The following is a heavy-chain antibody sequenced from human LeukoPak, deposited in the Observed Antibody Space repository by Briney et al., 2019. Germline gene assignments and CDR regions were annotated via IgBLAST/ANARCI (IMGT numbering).Heavy chain of an antibody. D-gene: IGHD3-16*02. J-gene: IGHJ4*02. CDR3: TRDRSIEVPDYFLN. Sequence: GASVKVSCKTSGFILSSYGISWVRQAPGQGLEWMGWISGYTGNTNYAQKFQGRVTMTTVRSTSTAYMELRSLGSDDTAVYYCTRDRSIEVPDYFLNWGQGTLVIVSS. CDR2: ISGYTGNT. V-gene: IGHV1-18*01. CDR1: GFILSSYG.